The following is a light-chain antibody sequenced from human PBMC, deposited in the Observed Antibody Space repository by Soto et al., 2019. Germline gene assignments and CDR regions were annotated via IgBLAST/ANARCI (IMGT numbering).Light chain of an antibody. CDR2: NAS. CDR1: QGISSY. CDR3: QQLNGYPLT. V-gene: IGKV1-9*01. Sequence: DIQLTQSPSFLSASVGDRVTITCRASQGISSYLAWYQQKPGKAPNLLIYNASTLQSGVPSRFSGSGSGTEFTLTISSLQPEDIATYYCQQLNGYPLTFGGGTKVEIK. J-gene: IGKJ4*01.